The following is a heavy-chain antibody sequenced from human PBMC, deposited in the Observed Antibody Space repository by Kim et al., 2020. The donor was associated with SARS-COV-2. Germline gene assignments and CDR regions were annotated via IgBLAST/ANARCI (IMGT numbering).Heavy chain of an antibody. D-gene: IGHD3-10*01. J-gene: IGHJ4*02. CDR2: IIPILGIA. CDR1: GGTFSSYA. CDR3: ARTGGGFGELFYSGH. Sequence: SVKVSCKASGGTFSSYAISWVRQAPGQGLEWMGRIIPILGIANYAQKFQGRVTITADKSTSTAYMELSSLRSEDTAVYYCARTGGGFGELFYSGHWGQGTLVTVSS. V-gene: IGHV1-69*04.